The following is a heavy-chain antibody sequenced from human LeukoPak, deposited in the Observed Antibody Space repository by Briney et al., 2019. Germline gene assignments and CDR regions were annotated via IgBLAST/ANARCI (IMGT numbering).Heavy chain of an antibody. D-gene: IGHD5-24*01. Sequence: ASVKVSCKASGYTFTGYYMHWVRQAPGQGLVWMGWINPNSGGTNYAQKFQGRVTMTRDTSISTAYMELSRLRSDDTAVYYCARDEGDGYNYVDYWGQGTLVTVSS. CDR1: GYTFTGYY. J-gene: IGHJ4*02. CDR3: ARDEGDGYNYVDY. CDR2: INPNSGGT. V-gene: IGHV1-2*02.